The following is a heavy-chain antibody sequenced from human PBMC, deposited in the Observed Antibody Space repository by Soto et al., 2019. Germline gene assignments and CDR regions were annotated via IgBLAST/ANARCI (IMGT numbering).Heavy chain of an antibody. Sequence: PSETLSLTCTVSGGSISSSSYYWGWIRQPPGKGLEWIGSIYYSGSTYYNPSLKSRVTISVDTSKNQFSLKLSSVTAADTAVYYRARRVVVDYYYYYMDVWGKGTTVTVSS. J-gene: IGHJ6*03. CDR2: IYYSGST. CDR1: GGSISSSSYY. D-gene: IGHD2-21*01. V-gene: IGHV4-39*07. CDR3: ARRVVVDYYYYYMDV.